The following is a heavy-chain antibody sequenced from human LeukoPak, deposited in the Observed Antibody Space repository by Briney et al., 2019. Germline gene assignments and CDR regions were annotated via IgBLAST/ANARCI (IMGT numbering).Heavy chain of an antibody. D-gene: IGHD5-18*01. CDR3: ARGSPIQQTYRHYYYMDV. Sequence: SETLSLTCAVYGGSFSGYYWRWVRQPPGKGLEWIGEINHSGSTNYNPSLKSRVTISVDTSKNQFSLKLSSVTAADTAVYYCARGSPIQQTYRHYYYMDVWGKGTTVTVSS. J-gene: IGHJ6*03. CDR2: INHSGST. V-gene: IGHV4-34*01. CDR1: GGSFSGYY.